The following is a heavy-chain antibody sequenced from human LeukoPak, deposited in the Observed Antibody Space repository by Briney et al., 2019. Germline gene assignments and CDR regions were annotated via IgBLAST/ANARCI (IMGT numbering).Heavy chain of an antibody. J-gene: IGHJ6*03. CDR1: GGSFSGYY. Sequence: SETLSLTCAVYGGSFSGYYWSWIRQPPGKGLEWIGEINHSGSTNYNPSLKSRVTISVDTSKNQFSLKLTSVTAADTAVYYCSHGISVAGTRYYYYMDVWGKGTTVTVSS. D-gene: IGHD6-19*01. V-gene: IGHV4-34*01. CDR3: SHGISVAGTRYYYYMDV. CDR2: INHSGST.